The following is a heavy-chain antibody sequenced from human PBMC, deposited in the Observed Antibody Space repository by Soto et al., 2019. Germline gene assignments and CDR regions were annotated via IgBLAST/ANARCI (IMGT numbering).Heavy chain of an antibody. J-gene: IGHJ6*02. CDR1: GGTFSSYA. D-gene: IGHD5-18*01. Sequence: GASVKVSCKASGGTFSSYAISWVRRAPGQGLEWMGGIIPIFGTANYAQKFQGRVTITADESTSTAYMELSSLRSEDTAVYYCARGAFRGYSYPLFYYYYGMDVWGQGTTVTVSS. CDR3: ARGAFRGYSYPLFYYYYGMDV. V-gene: IGHV1-69*13. CDR2: IIPIFGTA.